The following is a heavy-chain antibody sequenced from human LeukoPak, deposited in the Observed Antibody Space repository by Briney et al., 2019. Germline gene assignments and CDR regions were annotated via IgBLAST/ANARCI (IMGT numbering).Heavy chain of an antibody. CDR1: GFTFDDYG. CDR3: AREGSSSTSCYYYYYYYMDV. V-gene: IGHV3-20*04. D-gene: IGHD2-2*01. Sequence: GGSLTLSCPAAGFTFDDYGMSWVRQAPGKGLEWVSGINWNGGSTGYADSGKGRFTISRDNAKNSLYLQMHSLRAEDTALYYCAREGSSSTSCYYYYYYYMDVWGKGTTVTVSS. CDR2: INWNGGST. J-gene: IGHJ6*03.